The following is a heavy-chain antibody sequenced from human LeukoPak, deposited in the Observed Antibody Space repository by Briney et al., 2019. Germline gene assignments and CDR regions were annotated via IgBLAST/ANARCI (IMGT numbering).Heavy chain of an antibody. V-gene: IGHV3-23*01. CDR3: ARDRYDCGGDCYYEGDNWFDP. CDR2: ISGSGGST. CDR1: GFTFSSYA. Sequence: GGSLRLSCAASGFTFSSYAMSWVRQAPGKGLEWVSAISGSGGSTYYADSVKGRFTISRDNSKNTLYLQMNSLRSEDTAVYYCARDRYDCGGDCYYEGDNWFDPWGQGTLVTVSS. J-gene: IGHJ5*02. D-gene: IGHD2-21*02.